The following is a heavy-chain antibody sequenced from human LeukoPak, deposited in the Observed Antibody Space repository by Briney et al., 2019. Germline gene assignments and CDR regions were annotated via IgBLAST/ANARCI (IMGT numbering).Heavy chain of an antibody. CDR2: IYYSGSI. CDR3: AREGTSGTNLNWLDP. J-gene: IGHJ5*02. V-gene: IGHV4-59*01. Sequence: SETLSLTCTVSSGSISSYYWSWIRLPPGKGLEWIGHIYYSGSINYNPSLKSRVTISVDTSKNQFSLKLSSVTAADTALYYCAREGTSGTNLNWLDPWGQGTLVTVSS. CDR1: SGSISSYY. D-gene: IGHD1-1*01.